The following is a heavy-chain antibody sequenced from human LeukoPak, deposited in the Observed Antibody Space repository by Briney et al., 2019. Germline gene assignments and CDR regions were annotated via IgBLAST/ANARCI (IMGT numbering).Heavy chain of an antibody. Sequence: SGPTLVNPTETLTQTCTVSGFSLSNARMGVSWIRQPPGKALEWLAHIFWNDEKSYSTSLKSRLTISKDTSKSQVVLTMTNMDPVDTATYYSARIAPHTALVTNWFAPWGQGTLVTVSS. CDR1: GFSLSNARMG. V-gene: IGHV2-26*01. D-gene: IGHD5-18*01. CDR2: IFWNDEK. CDR3: ARIAPHTALVTNWFAP. J-gene: IGHJ5*02.